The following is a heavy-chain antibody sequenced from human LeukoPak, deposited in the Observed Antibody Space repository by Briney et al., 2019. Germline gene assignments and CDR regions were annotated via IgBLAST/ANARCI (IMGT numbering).Heavy chain of an antibody. D-gene: IGHD4-17*01. CDR2: INAGNGNT. Sequence: GASVKVSCKASGYTFTSYAMHWVRQAPGQRLEWMGWINAGNGNTKYSQKFQGRVTMTTDTATSTAYMELRSLRSDDTAVYYCARTPHTDHGDYASTDYWGQGTLVTVSS. V-gene: IGHV1-3*01. CDR3: ARTPHTDHGDYASTDY. CDR1: GYTFTSYA. J-gene: IGHJ4*02.